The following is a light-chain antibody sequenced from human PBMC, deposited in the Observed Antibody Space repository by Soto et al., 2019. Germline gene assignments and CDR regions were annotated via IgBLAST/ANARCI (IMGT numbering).Light chain of an antibody. Sequence: QSVLTQPPSVSGAPGQRVTISCTGSSSNIGAGYDVHWYQQLPGTAPKLLIYGNSNRPSGVPDRFSGSKSGTSASLAITGLEAEDEAEYSCQSFDSTLSGSVFGGGT. J-gene: IGLJ2*01. CDR1: SSNIGAGYD. CDR2: GNS. CDR3: QSFDSTLSGSV. V-gene: IGLV1-40*01.